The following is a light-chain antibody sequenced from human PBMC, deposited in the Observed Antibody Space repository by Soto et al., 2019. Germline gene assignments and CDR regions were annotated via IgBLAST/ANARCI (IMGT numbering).Light chain of an antibody. Sequence: DIVLTQSPATLSLSPGQRATLSYGASQTVGSTYLAWYQQKPGLAPRLLIYDASRRATGIPDRFSGSGSGTDFTLTISRLEPEDFAVYYCQQYGSSPYTFGQGTKLEIK. CDR3: QQYGSSPYT. J-gene: IGKJ2*01. CDR2: DAS. CDR1: QTVGSTY. V-gene: IGKV3D-20*01.